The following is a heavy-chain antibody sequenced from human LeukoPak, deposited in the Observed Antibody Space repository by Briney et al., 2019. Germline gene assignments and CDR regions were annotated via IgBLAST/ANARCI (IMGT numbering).Heavy chain of an antibody. V-gene: IGHV1-8*01. CDR3: TRDVFSDY. J-gene: IGHJ4*02. Sequence: ASVKVSCKASGYTFTSYDINWVRQATGQGLEWMGWINPNTGNVGYARKFQGRVTMTRDTSISTAYMELSSLRSEDTAVYYCTRDVFSDYRGQGSLVTVSS. CDR2: INPNTGNV. D-gene: IGHD2-21*01. CDR1: GYTFTSYD.